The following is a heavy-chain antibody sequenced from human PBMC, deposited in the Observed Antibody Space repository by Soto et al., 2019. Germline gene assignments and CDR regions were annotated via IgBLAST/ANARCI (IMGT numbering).Heavy chain of an antibody. CDR1: GFTFSSYA. Sequence: PGGSLRLSCAASGFTFSSYAMCWVRQAPGKGLEWVAAISGSGGSTYYADSVKGRFTISRDNSNNTLYLQMNSLPAEDTAVYYCAKDDGSGWYRFCNWGQGTLVTVSS. CDR2: ISGSGGST. V-gene: IGHV3-23*01. CDR3: AKDDGSGWYRFCN. J-gene: IGHJ1*01. D-gene: IGHD6-19*01.